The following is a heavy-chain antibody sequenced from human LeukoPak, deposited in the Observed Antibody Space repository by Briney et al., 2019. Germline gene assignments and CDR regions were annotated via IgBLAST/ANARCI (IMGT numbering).Heavy chain of an antibody. CDR1: GGSFSGYY. CDR3: ARGVTPDY. CDR2: INHSGST. V-gene: IGHV4-34*01. D-gene: IGHD2-21*02. J-gene: IGHJ4*02. Sequence: SETLSLTCAVYGGSFSGYYWGWIRQPPGKGLEWIGEINHSGSTNYNPSLESRVTISVDTSKNQFSLKLSSVTAADTAVYYCARGVTPDYWGQGTLVTVSS.